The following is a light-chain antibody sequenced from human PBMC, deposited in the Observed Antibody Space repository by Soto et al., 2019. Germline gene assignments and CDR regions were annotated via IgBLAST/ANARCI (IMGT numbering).Light chain of an antibody. V-gene: IGKV2-30*01. J-gene: IGKJ5*01. CDR3: MQGTHWPLT. CDR1: QSLVYSDGNTY. CDR2: KVS. Sequence: DVVVTQSPLSLPVTLGQPASISCRSSQSLVYSDGNTYLNWFHQRPGQSPRRLIFKVSSRDSGVXDXYSGSGSGTDFTLRISRVEAEDVGVYYCMQGTHWPLTFGQGTRLEIK.